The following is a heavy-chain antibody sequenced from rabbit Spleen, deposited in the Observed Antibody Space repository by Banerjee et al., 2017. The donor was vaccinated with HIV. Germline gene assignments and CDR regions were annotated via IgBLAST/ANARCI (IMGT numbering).Heavy chain of an antibody. CDR3: ARGSGDVGWGYLI. D-gene: IGHD2-1*01. CDR2: LVAGSGGNI. CDR1: GFSFSSAYY. Sequence: QQLVESGGGLVKPGASLTLTCKASGFSFSSAYYMCWVRQAPGKGLEWVACLVAGSGGNIYYASWAKGRFTITRSTSLNTVTLQMTSLTAADTATYFCARGSGDVGWGYLIWGQGTLVTVS. J-gene: IGHJ2*01. V-gene: IGHV1S40*01.